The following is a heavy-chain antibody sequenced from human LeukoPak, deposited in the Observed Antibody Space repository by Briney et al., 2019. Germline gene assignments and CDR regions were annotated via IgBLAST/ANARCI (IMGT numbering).Heavy chain of an antibody. J-gene: IGHJ4*02. CDR2: INHSGST. CDR1: GGSFSGYY. V-gene: IGHV4-34*01. D-gene: IGHD3-10*01. CDR3: ARGATMVRGATSHFDY. Sequence: SETLSLTCAVYGGSFSGYYWSWIRQPPGKGLEWIGEINHSGSTNYNPSPKSRVTISVDTSKNQFSLRLSSVTAADTAVYYCARGATMVRGATSHFDYWGQGALVTVSS.